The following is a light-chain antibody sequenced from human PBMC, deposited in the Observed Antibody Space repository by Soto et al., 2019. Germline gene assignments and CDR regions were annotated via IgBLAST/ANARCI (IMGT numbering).Light chain of an antibody. J-gene: IGKJ2*01. CDR2: GAY. CDR3: QQYNNWPRT. CDR1: QSVSSN. V-gene: IGKV3-15*01. Sequence: EIVMTQSPATLSVSPGERATLSCRASQSVSSNLAWYQQKPGQAPRLLIYGAYTRATGIPARFSCSGSGTEFTLTISSLQSEDFAVYYCQQYNNWPRTFGQGTKLEIK.